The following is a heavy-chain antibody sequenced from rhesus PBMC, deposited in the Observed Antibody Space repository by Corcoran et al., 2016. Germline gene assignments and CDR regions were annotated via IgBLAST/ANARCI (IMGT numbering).Heavy chain of an antibody. V-gene: IGHV4-127*01. J-gene: IGHJ6*01. CDR1: GYSISSGYG. D-gene: IGHD2-21*01. CDR3: AKDPFCDGGGCYGLDS. CDR2: ISFSVTV. Sequence: QVQLQESGPGLVKPSETLSLTCAVSGYSISSGYGWNWIRRPPGKGLEWIGNISFSVTVSSSPSFKSRLTISIETSKNQFSLRLSSVTAADTAVYYCAKDPFCDGGGCYGLDSWGQGVLVTVSS.